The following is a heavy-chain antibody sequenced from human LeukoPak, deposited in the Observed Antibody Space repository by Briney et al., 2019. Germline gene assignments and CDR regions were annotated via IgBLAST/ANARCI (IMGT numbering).Heavy chain of an antibody. CDR2: IYSGGST. D-gene: IGHD4-23*01. CDR1: GFTVSSNY. Sequence: GGSLRLSCAASGFTVSSNYMSWVRQAPGKGLEWVSVIYSGGSTYYADSVKGRFTISRDNSKNTLYLQMNSLRAEDTAVYYCARDLAPSLSPNSHKDYYYYGMDVWGQGTTVTVSS. J-gene: IGHJ6*02. V-gene: IGHV3-53*01. CDR3: ARDLAPSLSPNSHKDYYYYGMDV.